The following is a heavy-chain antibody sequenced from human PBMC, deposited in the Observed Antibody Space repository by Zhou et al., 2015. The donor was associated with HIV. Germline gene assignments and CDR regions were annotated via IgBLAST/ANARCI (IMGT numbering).Heavy chain of an antibody. J-gene: IGHJ4*02. Sequence: QVQLVQSGAEVKKPGSSVKVSCKASGGTFGSYAINWVRQAPGRGLEWVGGIIPILRIPNYAETLQGRVTITADTSTNTVYMELSSLRSEDTAVYYCAGDSDVSGPIAFDHWGQGTLVTVSS. CDR1: GGTFGSYA. CDR2: IIPILRIP. D-gene: IGHD3-16*01. V-gene: IGHV1-69*09. CDR3: AGDSDVSGPIAFDH.